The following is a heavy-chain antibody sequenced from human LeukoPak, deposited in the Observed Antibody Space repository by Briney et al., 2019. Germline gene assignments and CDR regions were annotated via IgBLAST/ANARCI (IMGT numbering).Heavy chain of an antibody. V-gene: IGHV4-34*01. D-gene: IGHD3-10*01. CDR1: GGSLNNYY. CDR2: IKYTGTT. Sequence: PSETLSLTCAVYGGSLNNYYWSWIRQSPGKGLEWIGEIKYTGTTKYNPSLKSRVTISLDTSKNQFSLKLNSVTAADTAVYYCARGRSSMVRGYYYYYMDVWGKGTTVTISS. CDR3: ARGRSSMVRGYYYYYMDV. J-gene: IGHJ6*03.